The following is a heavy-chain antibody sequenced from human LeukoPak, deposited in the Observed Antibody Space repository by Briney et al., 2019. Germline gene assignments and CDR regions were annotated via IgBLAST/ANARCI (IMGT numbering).Heavy chain of an antibody. V-gene: IGHV5-51*01. D-gene: IGHD3-22*01. Sequence: GESLKISCKGSGYSFTSYWIGWVRQMPGKGLEWMGIIYPGDSDTRYSPSFQGQVTISADKSISTAYLQWSSLKASDTAMYYCARLYYYYDSSGYPTSTYFDYWGQGTLVTDSS. CDR2: IYPGDSDT. CDR1: GYSFTSYW. J-gene: IGHJ4*02. CDR3: ARLYYYYDSSGYPTSTYFDY.